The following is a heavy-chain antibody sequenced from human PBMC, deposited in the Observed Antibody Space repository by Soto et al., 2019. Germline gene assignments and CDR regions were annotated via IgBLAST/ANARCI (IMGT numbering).Heavy chain of an antibody. CDR1: GGTFSSYA. CDR3: ASSRLKREYQLLTTEPFYYYYGMDV. V-gene: IGHV1-69*06. J-gene: IGHJ6*02. CDR2: IIPIFGTA. D-gene: IGHD2-2*01. Sequence: QVQLVQSGAEVKKPGSSVKVSCKASGGTFSSYAISWVRQAPGQGLEWMGGIIPIFGTANYAQKFQGRVTINADKSTSTAYMELSSLRSEDTAMYYCASSRLKREYQLLTTEPFYYYYGMDVWGQGTTVTVSS.